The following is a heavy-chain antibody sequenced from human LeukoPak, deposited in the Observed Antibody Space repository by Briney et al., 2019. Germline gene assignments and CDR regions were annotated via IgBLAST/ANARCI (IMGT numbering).Heavy chain of an antibody. CDR2: IWYDGSNK. CDR1: GFTFSPYD. CDR3: ARGYSGYFYY. V-gene: IGHV3-33*01. D-gene: IGHD5-12*01. Sequence: GGSLRLSCATSGFTFSPYDMHWVRQAPGKGLEWVAVIWYDGSNKNYADSVKGRFTISRDNSKNTLFLQMNSLRAEDTAVYYCARGYSGYFYYWGQGTLVTVSS. J-gene: IGHJ4*02.